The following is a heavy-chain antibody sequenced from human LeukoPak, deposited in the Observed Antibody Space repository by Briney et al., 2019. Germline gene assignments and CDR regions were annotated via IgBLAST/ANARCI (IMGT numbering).Heavy chain of an antibody. D-gene: IGHD4-17*01. J-gene: IGHJ3*01. Sequence: PSETLSLTCTVSGGSISSGGYYWSWIRQPPGKGLEWIGYIYHSGSTYYNPSLKSRVTISVDTSKKHFSLKLSSVTAADTAVYYCARLVTTELYGFDFWGQGTMVTVSS. V-gene: IGHV4-30-2*01. CDR3: ARLVTTELYGFDF. CDR2: IYHSGST. CDR1: GGSISSGGYY.